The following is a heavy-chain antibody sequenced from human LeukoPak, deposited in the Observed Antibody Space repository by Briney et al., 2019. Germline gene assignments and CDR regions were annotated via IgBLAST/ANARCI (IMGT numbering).Heavy chain of an antibody. V-gene: IGHV3-30*18. J-gene: IGHJ6*02. CDR2: ISYDGSNK. CDR1: GFTFSSYA. D-gene: IGHD2-15*01. CDR3: AKGGGYYGMDV. Sequence: GGSLRLSCAASGFTFSSYAMTWVRQAPGKGLEWVAVISYDGSNKYYADSVKGRFTISRDNSKNTLYLQMNSLRAEDTAVYYCAKGGGYYGMDVWGQGTTVTVSS.